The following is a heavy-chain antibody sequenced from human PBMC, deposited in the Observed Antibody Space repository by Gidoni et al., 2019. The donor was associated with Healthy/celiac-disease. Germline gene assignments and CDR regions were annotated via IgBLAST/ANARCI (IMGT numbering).Heavy chain of an antibody. CDR3: ARDRYSSSWYRGEIFDP. J-gene: IGHJ5*02. V-gene: IGHV1-18*04. CDR1: GYTFTRYG. D-gene: IGHD6-13*01. CDR2: ISAYNGNT. Sequence: QVQLVQSGAEVKKPGASVQVSCKASGYTFTRYGISWVRQAPGQGLEWMGWISAYNGNTNYAQKLQGRVTMTTDTSTSTAYMELRSLRSDDTAVYYCARDRYSSSWYRGEIFDPWGQGTLVTVSS.